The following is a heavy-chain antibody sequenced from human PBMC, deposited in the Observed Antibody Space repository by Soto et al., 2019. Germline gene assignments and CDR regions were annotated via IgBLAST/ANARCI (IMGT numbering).Heavy chain of an antibody. CDR1: GYTFTSYA. CDR2: INAGNGNA. J-gene: IGHJ4*02. CDR3: GRGTYGDYFDY. D-gene: IGHD4-17*01. V-gene: IGHV1-3*01. Sequence: GASVKVSCKASGYTFTSYAMHWVRQAPGQRLEWMGGINAGNGNAKYSQKFQGRVTITADKSTSTAYMELSSLRSEDTAVYYCGRGTYGDYFDYWGQGTLVTVSS.